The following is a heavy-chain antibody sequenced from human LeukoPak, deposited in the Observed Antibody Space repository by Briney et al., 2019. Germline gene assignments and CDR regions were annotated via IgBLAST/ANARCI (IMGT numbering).Heavy chain of an antibody. V-gene: IGHV4-59*01. CDR3: ARGYDFWSGYLDGMDV. Sequence: PSETLSLTCTVSGGSLSSYYWSWIRQPPGKGLEWIGYIYYSGSTNYNPSLKSRVTISVDTSKNQFSLKLSSVTAADTAVYYCARGYDFWSGYLDGMDVWGQGTTVTVSS. CDR2: IYYSGST. J-gene: IGHJ6*02. D-gene: IGHD3-3*01. CDR1: GGSLSSYY.